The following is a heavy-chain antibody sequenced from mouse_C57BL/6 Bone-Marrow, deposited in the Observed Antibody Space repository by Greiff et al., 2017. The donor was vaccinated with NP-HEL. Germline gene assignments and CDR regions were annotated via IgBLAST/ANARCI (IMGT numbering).Heavy chain of an antibody. D-gene: IGHD1-1*01. V-gene: IGHV1-50*01. Sequence: QVQLQQSGAELVKPGASVKLSCKASGYTFPSYWMQWVKQRPGQGLEWIGEIDPSDSYTNYNQKFKGKATLTVDTSSSTAYMQLSSLTSEDSAVYYCARDYGSSFYFDYWGQGTTLTVSS. CDR2: IDPSDSYT. J-gene: IGHJ2*01. CDR3: ARDYGSSFYFDY. CDR1: GYTFPSYW.